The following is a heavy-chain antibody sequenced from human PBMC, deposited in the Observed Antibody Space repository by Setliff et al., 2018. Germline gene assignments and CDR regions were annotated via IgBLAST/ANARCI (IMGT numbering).Heavy chain of an antibody. Sequence: SETLSLTCTVSDDSFTSSRYYWGWIRQAPGSGLEWIGSISYSGTPYYNASVESRVTISIDTSKNHFSLKLSSVTAADTAVYYCVRQPRTYVAAGPPFEYWGQGTLVTVSS. D-gene: IGHD6-19*01. CDR2: ISYSGTP. CDR1: DDSFTSSRYY. J-gene: IGHJ4*02. V-gene: IGHV4-39*01. CDR3: VRQPRTYVAAGPPFEY.